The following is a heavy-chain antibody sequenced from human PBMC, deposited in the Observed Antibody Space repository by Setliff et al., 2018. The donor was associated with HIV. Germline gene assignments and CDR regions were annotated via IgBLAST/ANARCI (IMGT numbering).Heavy chain of an antibody. D-gene: IGHD3-3*01. J-gene: IGHJ4*02. CDR3: ARYNFRRGYWDYFDY. CDR2: IFPNDEK. Sequence: ASGPTLVNPTETLTLTCTVSGFSLSNTRMGVSWIRQPPGKALEWLAHIFPNDEKSYSASLKSRVTISEDTSKSQVVLTMTNMDPLDTATSFCARYNFRRGYWDYFDYWGQGTQVTVSS. CDR1: GFSLSNTRMG. V-gene: IGHV2-26*01.